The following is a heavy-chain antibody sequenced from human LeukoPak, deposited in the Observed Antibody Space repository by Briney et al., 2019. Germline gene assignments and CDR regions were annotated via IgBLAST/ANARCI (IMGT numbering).Heavy chain of an antibody. Sequence: SETLSLTCTVSGGSIGGWYWSWIRQPPGEGLEWIGYIYGSGYTNYNPSLKSRVTMSIDTSKTHLSLKLTSVTAADTATYYCARETSLAGFASGLGFNYWGQGILVTASS. CDR2: IYGSGYT. J-gene: IGHJ4*02. CDR1: GGSIGGWY. V-gene: IGHV4-59*01. D-gene: IGHD6-19*01. CDR3: ARETSLAGFASGLGFNY.